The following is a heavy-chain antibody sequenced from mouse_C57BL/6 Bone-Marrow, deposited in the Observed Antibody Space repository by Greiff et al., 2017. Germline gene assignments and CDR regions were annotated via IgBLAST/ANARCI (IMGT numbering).Heavy chain of an antibody. V-gene: IGHV5-6*01. CDR1: GFTFSSYG. D-gene: IGHD5-1*01. J-gene: IGHJ2*01. Sequence: EVQVVESGGDLVKPGGSLKLSCAASGFTFSSYGMSWVRQTPDKRLEWVATISSGGSYTYYPDSVKGRFTISRDNAKNTLYLQMSSLKSEDTAMYYCAMYPYYFDYWGQGTTLTVSS. CDR3: AMYPYYFDY. CDR2: ISSGGSYT.